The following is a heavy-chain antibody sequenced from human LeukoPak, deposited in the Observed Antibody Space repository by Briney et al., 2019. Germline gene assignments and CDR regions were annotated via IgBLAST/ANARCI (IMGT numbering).Heavy chain of an antibody. CDR2: IYYSGST. CDR1: GGSISSYY. Sequence: SETLSLTCIVSGGSISSYYWSWVRQPPGKGLEWIGYIYYSGSTNYNPSLKSRVTISVDTSKNQFSLKLSSVTAADTAVYYCARCGVTLRGTRFDPWGQGTLVTVSS. J-gene: IGHJ5*02. V-gene: IGHV4-59*01. D-gene: IGHD3-10*01. CDR3: ARCGVTLRGTRFDP.